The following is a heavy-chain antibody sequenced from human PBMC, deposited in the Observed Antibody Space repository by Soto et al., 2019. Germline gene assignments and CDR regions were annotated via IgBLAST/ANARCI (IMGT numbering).Heavy chain of an antibody. V-gene: IGHV3-23*01. D-gene: IGHD3-22*01. CDR2: ITNNGDST. Sequence: PGGSLRLSCVGSGFIFSSYGMSWVRQAPGKGLEWVSTITNNGDSTYYADPVKGRFTVSRDLSTLYLQMNSLRAEDTAVYYCAKASGDQLLLPLFDSWGQGTLVTVSS. CDR1: GFIFSSYG. CDR3: AKASGDQLLLPLFDS. J-gene: IGHJ4*02.